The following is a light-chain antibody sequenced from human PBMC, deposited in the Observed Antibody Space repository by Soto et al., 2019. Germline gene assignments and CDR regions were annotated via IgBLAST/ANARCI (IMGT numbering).Light chain of an antibody. CDR2: KAS. V-gene: IGKV1-5*03. J-gene: IGKJ4*01. CDR1: QSINSW. Sequence: DIQMTQSPSTLSASVGDRVTITCRASQSINSWLAWYQQKPGKAPKLLIYKASSLESGVPSRFSGSGSGTEFTLTINSLQSDDFATYYCQQYNTYVTFGGGTKVEIK. CDR3: QQYNTYVT.